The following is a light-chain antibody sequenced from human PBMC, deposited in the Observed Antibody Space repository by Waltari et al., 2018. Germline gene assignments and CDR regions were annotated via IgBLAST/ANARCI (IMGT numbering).Light chain of an antibody. V-gene: IGKV1-39*01. Sequence: DIQMTQSPSSLSASVGDRVIITCRASQAISIYLNWYQQKPGKAPNLLIYAASTLQRGIPSRFSGSGSGTHFTLTISSLQPEDFATYYCLHSYTTPLTFGGGTKVEI. CDR2: AAS. CDR1: QAISIY. J-gene: IGKJ4*01. CDR3: LHSYTTPLT.